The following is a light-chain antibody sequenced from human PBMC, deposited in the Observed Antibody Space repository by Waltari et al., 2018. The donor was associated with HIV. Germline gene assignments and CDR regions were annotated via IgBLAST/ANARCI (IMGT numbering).Light chain of an antibody. CDR2: DVT. J-gene: IGLJ1*01. V-gene: IGLV2-11*01. CDR3: SSYAGNNNYV. CDR1: SSDAGDYKY. Sequence: QSALTQPRSVSGSPGQSVTISCTGTSSDAGDYKYVSWYQNHPGKAPKLIIYDVTERPSGVPDRFSGSKSGNTASLTVSGLQAEDEADYYCSSYAGNNNYVFGTGTKVTVL.